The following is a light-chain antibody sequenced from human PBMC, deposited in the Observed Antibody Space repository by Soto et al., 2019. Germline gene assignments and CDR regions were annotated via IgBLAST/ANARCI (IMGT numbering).Light chain of an antibody. J-gene: IGKJ1*01. CDR3: QHYNNWPA. CDR2: GAS. V-gene: IGKV3-15*01. Sequence: EIVMTQSPATLSVSPGERATLSCRASQSVSSKLAWYQQKPGQAPRLLIYGASTRATGVPARFSGSGSGTEFTLTISSLQSEDFAVYYCQHYNNWPAFGQGTKVELK. CDR1: QSVSSK.